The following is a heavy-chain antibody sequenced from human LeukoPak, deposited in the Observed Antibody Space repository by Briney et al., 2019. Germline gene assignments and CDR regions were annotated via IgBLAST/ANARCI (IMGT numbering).Heavy chain of an antibody. Sequence: PSGTLSLTCAVSGVSFNDYYWSWVRQTPGKGLGWIGEINHSGYTNDSPSLKSRVTLSIDTSRKQFSLNVRSVTVADTGIYYCTRMSAGRDYWGQGTLVTVSS. CDR2: INHSGYT. J-gene: IGHJ4*02. CDR1: GVSFNDYY. CDR3: TRMSAGRDY. V-gene: IGHV4-34*01. D-gene: IGHD3-10*01.